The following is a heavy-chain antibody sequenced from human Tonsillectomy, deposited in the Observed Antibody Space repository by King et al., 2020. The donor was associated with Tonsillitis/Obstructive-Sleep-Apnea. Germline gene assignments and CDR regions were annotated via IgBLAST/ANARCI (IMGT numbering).Heavy chain of an antibody. V-gene: IGHV3-13*04. J-gene: IGHJ3*02. CDR3: ARDLGGYCSGGSCYSSPKILLIRDAFDI. Sequence: VHLVESGGGLVQPGGSLRLSCAASGFTFSSYDMHWVRQATGKGLEWVSAIGTAGDTYYPGSGKGRFTISRENAKNSLYLQMNSLRAGDTAVYYCARDLGGYCSGGSCYSSPKILLIRDAFDIWGPGTMVTVSS. D-gene: IGHD2-15*01. CDR1: GFTFSSYD. CDR2: IGTAGDT.